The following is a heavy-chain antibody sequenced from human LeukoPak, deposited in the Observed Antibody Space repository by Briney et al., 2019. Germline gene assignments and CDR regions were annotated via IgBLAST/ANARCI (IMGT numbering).Heavy chain of an antibody. CDR2: INPSGGST. Sequence: ASVKVSCKASGYTFTSYYMHWVRQAPGQGLEWMGIINPSGGSTSYGQKFQGRFTMTRDMSTSTVYMELSSLRSDDTAVYYCARDLTHRRNYDNSGYQIVPAFWGQGTLVTVSS. CDR3: ARDLTHRRNYDNSGYQIVPAF. V-gene: IGHV1-46*01. J-gene: IGHJ4*02. CDR1: GYTFTSYY. D-gene: IGHD3-22*01.